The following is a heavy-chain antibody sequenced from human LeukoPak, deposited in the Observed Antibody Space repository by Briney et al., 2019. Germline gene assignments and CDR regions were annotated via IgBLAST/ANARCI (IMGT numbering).Heavy chain of an antibody. CDR2: MNPYSGNT. CDR3: AKSKVGATTLPIDF. V-gene: IGHV1-8*01. J-gene: IGHJ4*02. Sequence: ASVKVSCKASGYTFTNYDINWVRQATGQGLEWMGWMNPYSGNTGYAQEFQGRITMTRDTSISTGYMELSSLRSEDTAMYYCAKSKVGATTLPIDFWGQGTLVTAPS. D-gene: IGHD1-26*01. CDR1: GYTFTNYD.